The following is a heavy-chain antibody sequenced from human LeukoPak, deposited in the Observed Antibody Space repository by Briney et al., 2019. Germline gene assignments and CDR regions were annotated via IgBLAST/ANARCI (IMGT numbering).Heavy chain of an antibody. D-gene: IGHD3-3*01. CDR3: ARELRFLEWLSYFDY. CDR1: GFTFSDYY. V-gene: IGHV3-11*01. J-gene: IGHJ4*02. Sequence: GGSLRLSCAASGFTFSDYYMGWIRQAPGKGLEWVSYISSSGSTIYYADSVKGRFTISRDNAKNSLYLQMNSLRAEDTAVYYCARELRFLEWLSYFDYWGQGTLVTVSS. CDR2: ISSSGSTI.